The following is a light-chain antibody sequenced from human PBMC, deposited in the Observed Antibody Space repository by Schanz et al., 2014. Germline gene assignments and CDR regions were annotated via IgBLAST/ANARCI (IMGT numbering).Light chain of an antibody. CDR2: QVN. V-gene: IGLV2-18*02. CDR3: SSFTTTDTWV. Sequence: QSALTQPASVSGSPGQSVTISCTGSSSDVGRYNRVSWFQQPPGTAPKLMIFQVNSRPSGVPDRFSGSKSGNTASLTISGLQAEDEADYYCSSFTTTDTWVFGGGTKLTVL. J-gene: IGLJ3*02. CDR1: SSDVGRYNR.